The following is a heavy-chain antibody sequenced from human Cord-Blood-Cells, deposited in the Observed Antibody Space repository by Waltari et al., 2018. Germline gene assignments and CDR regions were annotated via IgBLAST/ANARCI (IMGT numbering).Heavy chain of an antibody. CDR3: AKAADFWSGYYTKSSFDY. CDR1: GFTFSSSA. CDR2: ISGSGGST. D-gene: IGHD3-3*01. Sequence: EAQLVESGGGLVQPGGSLRLSCAASGFTFSSSAMSWVRQAPGMGLEWVSAISGSGGSTYYADSVKGRFTISRDNSKNTLYLQMNSLRAEDTAVYYCAKAADFWSGYYTKSSFDYRGQGTLVTVSS. V-gene: IGHV3-23*04. J-gene: IGHJ4*02.